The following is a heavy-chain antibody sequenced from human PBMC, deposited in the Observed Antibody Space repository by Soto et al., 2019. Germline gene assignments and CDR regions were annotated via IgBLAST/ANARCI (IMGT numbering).Heavy chain of an antibody. CDR3: ARLYRHGFDY. J-gene: IGHJ4*02. V-gene: IGHV4-59*01. CDR1: GGSISSYY. CDR2: LYYSGST. D-gene: IGHD2-2*02. Sequence: SETLSLTCTVSGGSISSYYWSWIRQPPGKGLEWIGDLYYSGSTNYNPSLKSRVTISVDTSKNQFSLKLSSVTAADTAVYYCARLYRHGFDYWGQGTLVTVSS.